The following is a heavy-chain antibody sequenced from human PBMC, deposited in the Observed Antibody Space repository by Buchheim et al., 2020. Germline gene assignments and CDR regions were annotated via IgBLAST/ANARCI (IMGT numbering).Heavy chain of an antibody. Sequence: QVRLQESGPGLVKPSQTLSLTCTVSGGSISSGSYYWSWIRQHPGKGLEWIAYIYYSGNTYYNPSLKSRVTISVDTSKNQFSLKLSSVTAADTAVYYCASWLFPSHLGYCTSTSCYFDYWGQGTL. CDR2: IYYSGNT. D-gene: IGHD2-2*01. J-gene: IGHJ4*02. V-gene: IGHV4-31*03. CDR1: GGSISSGSYY. CDR3: ASWLFPSHLGYCTSTSCYFDY.